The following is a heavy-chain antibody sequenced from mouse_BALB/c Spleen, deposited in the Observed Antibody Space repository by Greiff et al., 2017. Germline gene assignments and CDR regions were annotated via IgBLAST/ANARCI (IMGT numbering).Heavy chain of an antibody. D-gene: IGHD2-3*01. J-gene: IGHJ2*01. CDR2: ISYSGST. CDR3: AREGGYYGGPLFDY. CDR1: GYSITSDYA. V-gene: IGHV3-2*02. Sequence: VQLKESGPGLVKPSQSLSLTCTVTGYSITSDYAWNWIRQFPGNKLEWMGYISYSGSTSYNPSLKSRISITRDTSKNQFFLQLNSVTTEDTATYYCAREGGYYGGPLFDYWGQGTTLTVSS.